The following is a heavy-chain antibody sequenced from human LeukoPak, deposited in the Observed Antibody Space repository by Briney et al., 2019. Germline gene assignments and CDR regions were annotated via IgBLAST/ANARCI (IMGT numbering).Heavy chain of an antibody. J-gene: IGHJ3*02. CDR2: ISAYNGNT. CDR1: GYTFTSYG. CDR3: AREWRLYYDFWSGYWGAFDI. Sequence: GASVKVSCKASGYTFTSYGISWVRQAPGQGLEWMGWISAYNGNTNYAQKLQGRVTMTTDTSTSTAYMELRSLRSDDTAVYYCAREWRLYYDFWSGYWGAFDIWGQGTMVTVSS. V-gene: IGHV1-18*01. D-gene: IGHD3-3*01.